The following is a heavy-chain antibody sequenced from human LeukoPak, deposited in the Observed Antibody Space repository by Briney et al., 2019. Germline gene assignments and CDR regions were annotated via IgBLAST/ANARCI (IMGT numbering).Heavy chain of an antibody. CDR1: GFIFSNYG. D-gene: IGHD3-10*01. J-gene: IGHJ4*02. V-gene: IGHV3-33*01. Sequence: PGGSLRLSCAASGFIFSNYGMHWVRQAPGKGLEGVAGIWYDGYNKFYADSAKGRFTISRDNSKNTLYLQMSCLRAEDTALYYCARVSHYGSGYYYTLAYWGQGTLVTVSS. CDR3: ARVSHYGSGYYYTLAY. CDR2: IWYDGYNK.